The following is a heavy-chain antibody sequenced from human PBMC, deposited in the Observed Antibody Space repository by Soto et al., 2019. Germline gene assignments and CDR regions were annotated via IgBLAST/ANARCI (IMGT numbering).Heavy chain of an antibody. Sequence: VQLVQSGAEVKKPGASVKVSCKASGYTFTSYDINWVRQATGQGLVWRGWMNPNSGSTVKAQKFQGPVTMTRNTSISTAYTMLSRLRSEDTAVYYFTRGVFTGHVWGQGTTVTVSS. CDR2: MNPNSGST. J-gene: IGHJ6*02. CDR3: TRGVFTGHV. CDR1: GYTFTSYD. V-gene: IGHV1-8*01.